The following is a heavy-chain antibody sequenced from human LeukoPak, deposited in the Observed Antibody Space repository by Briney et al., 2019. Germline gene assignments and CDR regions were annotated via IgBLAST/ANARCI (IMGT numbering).Heavy chain of an antibody. CDR2: ISERGGST. J-gene: IGHJ4*02. CDR1: GISLSNYA. V-gene: IGHV3-23*01. CDR3: AKRGVVIRGLLVIGSHQEAYHYDF. D-gene: IGHD3-10*01. Sequence: GGSLRLSCVVSGISLSNYAMTWVRQAPGKGLEWVSYISERGGSTTYADSVKGRFTISRDTSLNTLYLQMNNLRAEDTAVYFCAKRGVVIRGLLVIGSHQEAYHYDFSGQGVLVTVSS.